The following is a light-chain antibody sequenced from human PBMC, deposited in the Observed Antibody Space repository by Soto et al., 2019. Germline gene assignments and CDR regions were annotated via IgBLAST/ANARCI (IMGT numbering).Light chain of an antibody. J-gene: IGLJ2*01. CDR1: SSDVGGYNY. CDR2: DVS. CDR3: SSYTSSTTSVV. Sequence: QSVLTQPASVSGSPGQSITISCTGTSSDVGGYNYVSWYQQHPGKAPKLMIYDVSNRPSGVSNRFSGSKSGSTASLTISGLQAEDEADYYCSSYTSSTTSVVFGGGTKVTVL. V-gene: IGLV2-14*01.